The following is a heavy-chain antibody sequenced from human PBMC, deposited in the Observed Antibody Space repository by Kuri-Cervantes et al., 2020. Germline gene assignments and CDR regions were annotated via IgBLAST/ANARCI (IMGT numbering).Heavy chain of an antibody. CDR1: GYTFTRYY. J-gene: IGHJ4*02. Sequence: ASVKVSCKASGYTFTRYYMHWVRQAPGQGLEWMGIINPSGGSTSYAQKFQGRVTMTRNTSLSTAYMELSSLRSEDTAVYYCASARMVRGVIRGELFDYWGQGTLVTVSS. CDR2: INPSGGST. V-gene: IGHV1-46*01. CDR3: ASARMVRGVIRGELFDY. D-gene: IGHD3-10*01.